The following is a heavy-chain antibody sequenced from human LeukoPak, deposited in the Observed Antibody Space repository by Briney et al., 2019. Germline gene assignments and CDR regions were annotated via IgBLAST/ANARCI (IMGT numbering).Heavy chain of an antibody. D-gene: IGHD3-22*01. V-gene: IGHV5-51*01. CDR3: ARRHDSSGYYYVGDNWFDS. CDR2: INPHDSET. Sequence: GESLKTSCKGSGYTFGNYWIGWVRQMPGKGLEWMGIINPHDSETRYSPSFQGQVSISADKSVSTAYLQWSSLKASDSAKYYCARRHDSSGYYYVGDNWFDSWGQGTLVTVSS. J-gene: IGHJ5*01. CDR1: GYTFGNYW.